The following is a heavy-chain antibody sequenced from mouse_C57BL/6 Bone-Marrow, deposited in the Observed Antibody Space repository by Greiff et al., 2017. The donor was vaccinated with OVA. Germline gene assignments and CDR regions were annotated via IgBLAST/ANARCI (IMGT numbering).Heavy chain of an antibody. J-gene: IGHJ1*03. V-gene: IGHV1-42*01. CDR2: INPSTGGT. CDR1: GYSFTGYY. CDR3: ARGTSYWYFDV. Sequence: EVQVVESGPELVKPGASVKISCKASGYSFTGYYMNWVKQSPEKSLEWIGEINPSTGGTTYNQKFKAKATLTVDKSSSTAYMQLKSLTSEDSAVYYCARGTSYWYFDVWGTGTTVTVSS. D-gene: IGHD3-3*01.